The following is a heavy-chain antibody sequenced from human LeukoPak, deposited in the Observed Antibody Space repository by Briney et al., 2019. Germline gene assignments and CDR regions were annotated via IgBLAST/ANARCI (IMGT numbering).Heavy chain of an antibody. D-gene: IGHD2-21*02. CDR2: MNPNTGNA. V-gene: IGHV1-8*03. CDR3: AREAHIVVVTASDAFDI. J-gene: IGHJ3*02. CDR1: GYTFTNFD. Sequence: GASMKVSCKASGYTFTNFDINWVRQATGQGLEWMGWMNPNTGNAGYAQKFQDRVTITWDASISTAYMDLSSLRAEDTAVYYCAREAHIVVVTASDAFDIWGQGTMVTVSS.